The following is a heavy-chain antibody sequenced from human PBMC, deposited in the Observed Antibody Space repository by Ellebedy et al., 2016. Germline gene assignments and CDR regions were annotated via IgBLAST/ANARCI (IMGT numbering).Heavy chain of an antibody. V-gene: IGHV3-43*01. J-gene: IGHJ4*02. CDR3: AKEHVAGWPNFDC. CDR2: IGWDGGTK. D-gene: IGHD6-19*01. Sequence: GESLKISCAASGFTFDRFTMHWVRQAPGKGLEWVSLIGWDGGTKYYADSVKGRFSTSRDNSKNSLDLQMNSLSIEDTALYYCAKEHVAGWPNFDCWGQGILVTVSS. CDR1: GFTFDRFT.